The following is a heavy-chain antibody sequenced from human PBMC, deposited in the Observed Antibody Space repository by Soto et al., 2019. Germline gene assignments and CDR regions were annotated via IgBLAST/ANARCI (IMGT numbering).Heavy chain of an antibody. J-gene: IGHJ4*02. CDR1: GGSISSYY. CDR2: IYYSGST. Sequence: PSETLSLTCTVSGGSISSYYWSWIRRPPGKGLEWIGYIYYSGSTNYNASLKSRVTISVDTSKNQFSLKLSSVTAADTAVYYCARGEGYCSGGSYYLFDYWGQGTLVTVSS. D-gene: IGHD2-15*01. V-gene: IGHV4-59*01. CDR3: ARGEGYCSGGSYYLFDY.